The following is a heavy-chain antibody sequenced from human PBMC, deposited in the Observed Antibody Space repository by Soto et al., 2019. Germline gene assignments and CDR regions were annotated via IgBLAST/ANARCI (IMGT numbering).Heavy chain of an antibody. D-gene: IGHD2-21*02. CDR3: AREQYGGDPMI. CDR1: GGTFSSYT. J-gene: IGHJ4*02. V-gene: IGHV1-69*08. Sequence: QVQLVQSGAEVKKPGSSVKVSCKASGGTFSSYTISWVRQAPGQGLEWMGRIIPILGIANYAQKFQGRVTTTADKSTSTAYMEQSSLRSEDTAVYYCAREQYGGDPMIWGQGTLVTVSS. CDR2: IIPILGIA.